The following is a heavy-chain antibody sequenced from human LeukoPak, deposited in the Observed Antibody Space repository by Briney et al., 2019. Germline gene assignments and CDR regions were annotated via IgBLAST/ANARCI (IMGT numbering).Heavy chain of an antibody. CDR3: ARDYWWNYDY. Sequence: PGGSLRLSCAASGFTFSSYGIHWVRQAPGKGLEWVAVISYDGSNKYYADSVRGRFTISRDNSKNTIYLQMDSLRAEDTAIYYCARDYWWNYDYWGQGTLVTVSS. CDR2: ISYDGSNK. J-gene: IGHJ4*02. CDR1: GFTFSSYG. D-gene: IGHD1-7*01. V-gene: IGHV3-30*03.